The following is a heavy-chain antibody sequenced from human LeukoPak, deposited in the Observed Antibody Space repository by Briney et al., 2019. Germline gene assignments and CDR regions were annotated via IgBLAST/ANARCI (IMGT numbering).Heavy chain of an antibody. CDR3: TRDPRNVDYGGNPY. D-gene: IGHD4-23*01. CDR2: INSDGSSI. V-gene: IGHV3-74*01. J-gene: IGHJ4*02. CDR1: GFSLSRYW. Sequence: GGSLRLSCVASGFSLSRYWXXXXRXAPXXXXXXXXXINSDGSSITYADSVXXXXXXSRDNAKDTLYLQMNSLRAEDTAIYYCTRDPRNVDYGGNPYWGQGTLVTVSS.